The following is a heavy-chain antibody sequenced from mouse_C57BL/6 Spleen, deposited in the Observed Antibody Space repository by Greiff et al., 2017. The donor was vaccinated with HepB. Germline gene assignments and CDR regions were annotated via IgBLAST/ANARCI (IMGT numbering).Heavy chain of an antibody. Sequence: EVKLQESGPGMVKPSQSLSLTCTVTGYSITSGYDWHWIRHFPGNKLEWMGYISYSGSTNYNPSLKSRISITHDTSKNHFFLKLNSVTTEDTATYYCARGGYGNYVGPGAMDYWGQGTSVTVSS. D-gene: IGHD2-1*01. J-gene: IGHJ4*01. V-gene: IGHV3-1*01. CDR1: GYSITSGYD. CDR2: ISYSGST. CDR3: ARGGYGNYVGPGAMDY.